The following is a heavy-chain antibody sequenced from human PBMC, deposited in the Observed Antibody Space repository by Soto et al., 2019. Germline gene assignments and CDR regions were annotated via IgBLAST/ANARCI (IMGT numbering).Heavy chain of an antibody. J-gene: IGHJ6*02. V-gene: IGHV3-7*03. CDR3: ASPGGVAGTPSDGYYGMDV. CDR2: IKQDGSEK. D-gene: IGHD6-19*01. Sequence: EVQLVESGGGLVQPGGSLRLSCAASGFTFSSYWMSWVRQAPGKGLEWVANIKQDGSEKYYVDSAKGRFTISRDNAKNSLYLQMNRLRAEDTAVYYCASPGGVAGTPSDGYYGMDVWGQGTTVTVSS. CDR1: GFTFSSYW.